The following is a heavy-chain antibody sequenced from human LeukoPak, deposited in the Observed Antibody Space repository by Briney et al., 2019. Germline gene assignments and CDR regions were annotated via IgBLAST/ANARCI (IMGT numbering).Heavy chain of an antibody. J-gene: IGHJ4*02. CDR1: GYTFTSYY. CDR3: ASGPAAKASYFDY. Sequence: ASVKVSCKASGYTFTSYYMHWVRQAPGQGLEWMGIVNPSGGSTSYAQKFQGRVTMTRDMSTSTVYMELSSLRSEDTAVYYCASGPAAKASYFDYWGQGTLVTVSS. D-gene: IGHD2-2*01. V-gene: IGHV1-46*01. CDR2: VNPSGGST.